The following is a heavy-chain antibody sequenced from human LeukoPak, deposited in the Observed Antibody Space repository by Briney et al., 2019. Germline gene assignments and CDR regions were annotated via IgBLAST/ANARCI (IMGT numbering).Heavy chain of an antibody. CDR1: GLTVRSNY. Sequence: PGGSLRLSCVASGLTVRSNYMSWVRQAPGKGLEWVSVIYSGGRTYYADAVKGRFTMSRDNSKNTVYLHMNSLTAEDTAVYYCARDFETGGYYYYGMDVWGQGTTVTVSS. D-gene: IGHD3-10*01. V-gene: IGHV3-53*01. CDR2: IYSGGRT. J-gene: IGHJ6*02. CDR3: ARDFETGGYYYYGMDV.